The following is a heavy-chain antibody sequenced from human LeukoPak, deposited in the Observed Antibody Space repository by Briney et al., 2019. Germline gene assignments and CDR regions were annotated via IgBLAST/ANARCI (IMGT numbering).Heavy chain of an antibody. Sequence: PSETLSLTCTVYGDSISSYYWRWIRQPDGKGREWIGRIYTSGSTNYNPSLKSRVTMSVDTSKNQLSLKLSSVTAADTAVYYCARGRVVVAASYDAFDIWGQGTMVTVSS. D-gene: IGHD2-15*01. CDR3: ARGRVVVAASYDAFDI. J-gene: IGHJ3*02. CDR1: GDSISSYY. CDR2: IYTSGST. V-gene: IGHV4-59*10.